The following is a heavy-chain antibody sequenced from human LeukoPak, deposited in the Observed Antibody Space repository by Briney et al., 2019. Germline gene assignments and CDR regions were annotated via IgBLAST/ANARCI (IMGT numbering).Heavy chain of an antibody. D-gene: IGHD3-10*01. CDR1: GYTFTGYY. V-gene: IGHV1-69*05. CDR3: ARDTYYYGSGTYNWFDP. CDR2: IIPIFGTA. J-gene: IGHJ5*02. Sequence: SVKVSCKASGYTFTGYYMHWVRQAPGQGLEWMGWIIPIFGTANYAQKFQGRVTITTDESTSTAYMELSSLRSEDTAVYYCARDTYYYGSGTYNWFDPWGQGTLVTVSS.